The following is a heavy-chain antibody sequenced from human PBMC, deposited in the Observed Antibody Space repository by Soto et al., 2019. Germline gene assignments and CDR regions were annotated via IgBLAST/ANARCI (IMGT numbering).Heavy chain of an antibody. J-gene: IGHJ5*02. CDR1: GDSVGSDKYH. CDR3: ARGIDGYRFDP. D-gene: IGHD5-18*01. V-gene: IGHV4-31*03. CDR2: FYNSRTT. Sequence: QVQLQESGPGLVKPSQTLSLTCMVSGDSVGSDKYHWTWIRQLPGKGLEYIGYFYNSRTTFYNPSLKSRVTISLGPSENQFSLHVRSVSAADTAVYYCARGIDGYRFDPWGQGTLVTVSS.